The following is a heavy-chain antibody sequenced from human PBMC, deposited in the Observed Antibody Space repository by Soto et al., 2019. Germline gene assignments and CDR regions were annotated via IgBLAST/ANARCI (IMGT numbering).Heavy chain of an antibody. V-gene: IGHV5-10-1*01. J-gene: IGHJ6*02. CDR1: GYSLATYW. D-gene: IGHD2-15*01. CDR3: ARLGDCSGGSCFSRYYYHGMDV. Sequence: LGESLKISCKSSGYSLATYWITWVRQMPGKGLEWMGRIDPSDSYINYSPSFQGRVTISADKSLNTAYLQWSSLEASDTAMYYCARLGDCSGGSCFSRYYYHGMDVWGQGATVTVSS. CDR2: IDPSDSYI.